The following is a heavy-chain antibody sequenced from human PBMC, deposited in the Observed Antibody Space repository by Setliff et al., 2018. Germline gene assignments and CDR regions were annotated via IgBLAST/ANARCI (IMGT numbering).Heavy chain of an antibody. CDR3: ARTCSGSGCYAGLES. V-gene: IGHV3-33*08. J-gene: IGHJ4*02. Sequence: GGSLRLSCAASGFTFSTYRVHWVRQAQGKGLEWVAVIWGDGGTKYHADSGKGRLTISRDNPTNTLYLRMNSLSPEDTAVYYCARTCSGSGCYAGLESWGQGTPVTVSS. D-gene: IGHD2-15*01. CDR2: IWGDGGTK. CDR1: GFTFSTYR.